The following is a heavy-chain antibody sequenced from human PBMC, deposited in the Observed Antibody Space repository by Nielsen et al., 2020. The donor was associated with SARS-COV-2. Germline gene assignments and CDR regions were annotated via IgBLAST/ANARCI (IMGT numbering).Heavy chain of an antibody. Sequence: SETLSLTCTVSGASVSRGEYYWNWVRQPPGKGLEWIGFIYYSGSTKYNPSLKSRLTISLDTPRNQCSLRLNSVTAADTAMYYCAARLYYGSGRALGYWGQGTLVTVSS. V-gene: IGHV4-30-4*01. CDR2: IYYSGST. J-gene: IGHJ4*02. D-gene: IGHD3-10*01. CDR1: GASVSRGEYY. CDR3: AARLYYGSGRALGY.